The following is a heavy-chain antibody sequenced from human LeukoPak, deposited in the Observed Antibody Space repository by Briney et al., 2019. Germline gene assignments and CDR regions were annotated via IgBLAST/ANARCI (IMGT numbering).Heavy chain of an antibody. CDR3: ARMLISSGYYVDC. CDR2: IYTVGTT. V-gene: IGHV3-53*01. D-gene: IGHD3-22*01. CDR1: GFSFSSNY. Sequence: GGSLRLSCAASGFSFSSNYMSWVRQAPGKGLEWVSVIYTVGTTYYADSVKGRFTISRDDSKNTLYLQMNSLRAEDTAIYYCARMLISSGYYVDCWGQGALVTVSS. J-gene: IGHJ4*02.